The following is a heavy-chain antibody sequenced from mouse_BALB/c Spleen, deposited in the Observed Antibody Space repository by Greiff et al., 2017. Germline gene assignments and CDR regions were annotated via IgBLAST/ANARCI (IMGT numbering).Heavy chain of an antibody. CDR3: ASFYAMDY. V-gene: IGHV1-55*01. CDR2: IYPGSGST. J-gene: IGHJ4*01. Sequence: LVEPGALVKISCKASGYTFTSYDINWVKQRPGQGLEWIGDIYPGSGSTNYNEKFKSKATLTVDTSSSTAYMQLSSLASEDSALYYCASFYAMDYWGQGTSVTVSS. CDR1: GYTFTSYD.